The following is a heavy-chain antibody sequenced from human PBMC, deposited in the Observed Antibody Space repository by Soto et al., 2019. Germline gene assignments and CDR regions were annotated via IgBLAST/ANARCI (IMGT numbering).Heavy chain of an antibody. D-gene: IGHD2-8*01. V-gene: IGHV4-39*01. CDR1: GGSISSSSYY. CDR3: GSLIRRGKGVFQGLDF. Sequence: SETLSLTCTVSGGSISSSSYYWGWIRQPPGKGLEWIGSIYYSGSTYYNPSLKSRVTISVDTSKNQFSLKLSSVTAADTAVYYCGSLIRRGKGVFQGLDFWGKGTPVTVS. J-gene: IGHJ6*04. CDR2: IYYSGST.